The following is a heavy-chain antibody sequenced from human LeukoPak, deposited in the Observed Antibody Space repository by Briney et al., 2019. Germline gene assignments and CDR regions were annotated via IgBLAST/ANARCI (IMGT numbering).Heavy chain of an antibody. Sequence: GGSLRLSCAASGFTFSSYGMHWVRQAPGKGLEWVAVISYDGSNKYYADSVKGRFTISRDNSKNTLYLQMNSLRAEDTAVYYCAKDPAGAPEYYFDYRGQGTLVTVSS. CDR2: ISYDGSNK. V-gene: IGHV3-30*18. D-gene: IGHD1-14*01. CDR3: AKDPAGAPEYYFDY. CDR1: GFTFSSYG. J-gene: IGHJ4*02.